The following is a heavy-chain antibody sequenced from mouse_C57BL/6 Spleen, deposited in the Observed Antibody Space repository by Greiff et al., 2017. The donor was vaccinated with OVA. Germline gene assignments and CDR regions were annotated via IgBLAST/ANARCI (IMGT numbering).Heavy chain of an antibody. D-gene: IGHD1-1*01. CDR1: GFTFSSYG. CDR3: ARAITTVVDWYFDV. CDR2: ISSGGSYT. V-gene: IGHV5-6*01. Sequence: VQLQQSGGDLVKPGGSLKLSCAASGFTFSSYGMSWVRQTPDKRLEWVATISSGGSYTYYPDSVKGRFTISRDNAKNTLYLQMSSLKSEDTAMYYCARAITTVVDWYFDVWGTGTTVTVSS. J-gene: IGHJ1*03.